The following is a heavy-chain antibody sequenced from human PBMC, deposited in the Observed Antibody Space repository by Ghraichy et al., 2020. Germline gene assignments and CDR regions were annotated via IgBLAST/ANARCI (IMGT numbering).Heavy chain of an antibody. Sequence: GGSLRLSCAASGFTFSSYSMNWVRQAPGKGLEWVSYISSSSTTIYYADSVKGRFTVSRDNAKNSLYLQMNGLRAEDTAAYYCAREGWQGSGFPLDNWGQGTLVTVSS. J-gene: IGHJ4*02. V-gene: IGHV3-48*01. CDR1: GFTFSSYS. D-gene: IGHD3-10*01. CDR3: AREGWQGSGFPLDN. CDR2: ISSSSTTI.